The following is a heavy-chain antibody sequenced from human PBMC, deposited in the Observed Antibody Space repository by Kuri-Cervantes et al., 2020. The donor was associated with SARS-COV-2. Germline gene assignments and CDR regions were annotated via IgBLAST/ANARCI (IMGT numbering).Heavy chain of an antibody. D-gene: IGHD4-17*01. J-gene: IGHJ3*02. CDR1: GFTFSSYA. V-gene: IGHV3-30*02. CDR3: ARARFDVFDI. CDR2: IRYDGSNK. Sequence: GGSLRLSCAAFGFTFSSYAMHWVRQAPGKGLEWVAFIRYDGSNKYYADSVKGRFTISRDNAKNSLYLQMNSLRAEDTAVYYCARARFDVFDIWGQGTMVTVSS.